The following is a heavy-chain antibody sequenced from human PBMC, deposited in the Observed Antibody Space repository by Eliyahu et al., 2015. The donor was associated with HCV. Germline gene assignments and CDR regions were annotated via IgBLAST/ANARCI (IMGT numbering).Heavy chain of an antibody. CDR2: VNHRGST. V-gene: IGHV4-34*01. J-gene: IGHJ5*02. Sequence: QVHLQQWGAGLLKSSETLSLTCAVYGGSFSGYYWTWIRQPPGEGLEWIGEVNHRGSTNYSPSLKTRVTISVDTSKNQFSMKLFSVTAADTAVYYCARGRYFDWLLPSSCFDPWGRGTPVTVSS. D-gene: IGHD3-9*01. CDR3: ARGRYFDWLLPSSCFDP. CDR1: GGSFSGYY.